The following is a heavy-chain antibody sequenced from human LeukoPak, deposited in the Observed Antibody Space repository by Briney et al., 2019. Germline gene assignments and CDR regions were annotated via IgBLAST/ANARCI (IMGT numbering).Heavy chain of an antibody. CDR3: ARHGLVWGSAKH. D-gene: IGHD3-16*01. CDR1: GGSFSGYY. CDR2: INHSGST. V-gene: IGHV4-34*01. Sequence: SETLSLTCAVYGGSFSGYYWSWIRQPPGKGLEWIGEINHSGSTNYNPSLKSRVTISVDTSKNQFSLKLSSVIAADTAVYYCARHGLVWGSAKHWGQGTLVTVSS. J-gene: IGHJ4*02.